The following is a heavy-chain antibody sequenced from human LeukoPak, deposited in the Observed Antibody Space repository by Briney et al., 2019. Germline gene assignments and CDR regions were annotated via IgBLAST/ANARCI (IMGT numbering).Heavy chain of an antibody. CDR1: GFTVSSNY. CDR3: TRDAYNYNDFDY. D-gene: IGHD5-24*01. Sequence: PGGSLRLSCAASGFTVSSNYMSWVRQAPGKGLEWVSVIYSGGSTYYADSVKGRFTISRDNSKNTLYLQIDSVRPEDTAIYYCTRDAYNYNDFDYWGQGTLVTVSS. CDR2: IYSGGST. V-gene: IGHV3-53*05. J-gene: IGHJ4*02.